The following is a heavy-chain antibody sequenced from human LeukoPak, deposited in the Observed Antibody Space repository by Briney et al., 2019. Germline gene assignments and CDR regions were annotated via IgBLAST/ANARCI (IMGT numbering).Heavy chain of an antibody. CDR3: ARDDTVVTAKN. CDR1: GFTFSSYS. V-gene: IGHV3-21*01. D-gene: IGHD2-21*02. CDR2: ISSSSSYI. J-gene: IGHJ4*02. Sequence: GGSLRLSCAASGFTFSSYSMSWVRQAPGKGLEWVSSISSSSSYIYYADSVKGRFTISRDNAKNSLYLQMNSLRAEDTAVYYCARDDTVVTAKNWGQGTLVTVSS.